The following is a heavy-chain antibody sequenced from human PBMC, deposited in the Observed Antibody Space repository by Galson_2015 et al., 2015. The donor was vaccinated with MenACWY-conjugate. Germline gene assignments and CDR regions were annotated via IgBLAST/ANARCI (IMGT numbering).Heavy chain of an antibody. V-gene: IGHV7-4-1*02. CDR2: INNNPGNP. CDR3: TREFSGSWYGFDY. Sequence: SVKVSCKASGYTFTSYAMNWVRQAPGQGLEWMGWINNNPGNPSYAQSFTGRFVFSWDTSVTTAYLQISSLKAEDTAVYYCTREFSGSWYGFDYWGQGTLVTVSS. CDR1: GYTFTSYA. J-gene: IGHJ4*02. D-gene: IGHD6-13*01.